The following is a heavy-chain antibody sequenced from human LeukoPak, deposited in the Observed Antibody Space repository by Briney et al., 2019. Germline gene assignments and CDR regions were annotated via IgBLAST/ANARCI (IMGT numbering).Heavy chain of an antibody. CDR2: IYSGGST. Sequence: PGGSLRLSCAASGFTFSSYEMNWVRQAPGKGLEWVSVIYSGGSTYYADSVKGRFTISRDNSKNTLYLQMNSLRAEDTAVYYCARDYYDSRAQGKASDYWGQGTLVTVSS. D-gene: IGHD3-22*01. V-gene: IGHV3-66*01. J-gene: IGHJ4*02. CDR3: ARDYYDSRAQGKASDY. CDR1: GFTFSSYE.